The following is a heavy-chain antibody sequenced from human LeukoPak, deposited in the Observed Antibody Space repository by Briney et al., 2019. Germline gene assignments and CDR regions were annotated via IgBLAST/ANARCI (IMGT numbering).Heavy chain of an antibody. CDR1: GYTFTRFG. CDR3: ARVGYSYGWPSDGMDV. CDR2: INPNSGGT. J-gene: IGHJ6*02. V-gene: IGHV1-2*02. D-gene: IGHD5-18*01. Sequence: GASVKVSCKASGYTFTRFGISWVRQAPGQGLEWMGWINPNSGGTNYAQKFQGRVTMTRDTSISTAYMELSRLRSDDTAVYYCARVGYSYGWPSDGMDVWGQGTTVTVSS.